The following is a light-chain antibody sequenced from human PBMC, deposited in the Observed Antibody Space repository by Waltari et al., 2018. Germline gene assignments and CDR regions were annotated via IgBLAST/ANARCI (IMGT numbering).Light chain of an antibody. CDR3: QKYGTLPAT. J-gene: IGKJ1*01. CDR2: DAS. CDR1: QSISKY. Sequence: EIMLTQSPGTLSLSTGERATFSCRASQSISKYLAWYQQKPGQAPTLLIVDASSRATGIPDRFSGSGPGTDFSLTISRLEPEDVAVYYCQKYGTLPATFGQGTKVEIK. V-gene: IGKV3-20*01.